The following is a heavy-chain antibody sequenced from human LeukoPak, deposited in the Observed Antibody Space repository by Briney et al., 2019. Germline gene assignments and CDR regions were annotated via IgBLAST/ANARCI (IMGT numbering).Heavy chain of an antibody. D-gene: IGHD4-23*01. CDR2: INHSGST. V-gene: IGHV4-34*01. J-gene: IGHJ5*02. Sequence: PSETLSLTCAVYGGSFSGYYGSWIRQPPGKGLEWNGEINHSGSTNNNPSLKSRVTISLDTSKTQFSLKLSSVTAAETAVYYSARGVDYGGVPFDPWGQGTLVTVSS. CDR3: ARGVDYGGVPFDP. CDR1: GGSFSGYY.